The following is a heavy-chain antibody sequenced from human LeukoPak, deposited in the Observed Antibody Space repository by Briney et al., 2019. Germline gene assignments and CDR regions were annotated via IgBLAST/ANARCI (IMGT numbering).Heavy chain of an antibody. D-gene: IGHD3-22*01. J-gene: IGHJ4*02. CDR3: AKDPNYYDSSGHCY. CDR2: ISGSGGST. CDR1: GFTFSSNA. Sequence: GGSMSLSCEAAGFTFSSNAMSWVRQAQGKGLEWVSAISGSGGSTYYADSVKGRFTISRDNSKNTLYLQMNSLRAEDTAVYYCAKDPNYYDSSGHCYWGKGTLVTVSS. V-gene: IGHV3-23*01.